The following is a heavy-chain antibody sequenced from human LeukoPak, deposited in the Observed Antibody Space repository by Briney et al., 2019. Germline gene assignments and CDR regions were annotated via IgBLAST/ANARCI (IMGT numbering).Heavy chain of an antibody. D-gene: IGHD4-17*01. CDR1: GFTFSSYG. CDR2: IWYDGSNK. Sequence: GGSLRLSCAASGFTFSSYGMHWVRQAPGKGLEWVAVIWYDGSNKYYADSVKGRFTISRDNSKNTLYLQMNSLRAEDTAVYYCARGDHDYGDYRWVYWGQGTLVTVSS. CDR3: ARGDHDYGDYRWVY. V-gene: IGHV3-33*01. J-gene: IGHJ4*02.